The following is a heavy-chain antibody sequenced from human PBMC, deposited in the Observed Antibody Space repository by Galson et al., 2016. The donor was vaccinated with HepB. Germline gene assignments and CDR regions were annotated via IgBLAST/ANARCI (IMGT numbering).Heavy chain of an antibody. CDR3: ARFPSGYLVTEH. D-gene: IGHD3-22*01. CDR2: ISDTSRYI. J-gene: IGHJ4*02. Sequence: SLRLSCAASGFIFSTHSMNWVRQAPGKGLEWVSSISDTSRYIYYADSVKGRFTISRDNAKNSLYLQMNSRRAEDTDVYYCARFPSGYLVTEHWSQGTLGTCSS. CDR1: GFIFSTHS. V-gene: IGHV3-21*01.